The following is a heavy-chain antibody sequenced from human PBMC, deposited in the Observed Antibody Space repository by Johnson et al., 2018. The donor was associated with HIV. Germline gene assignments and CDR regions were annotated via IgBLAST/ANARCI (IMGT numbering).Heavy chain of an antibody. J-gene: IGHJ3*01. CDR1: GFTVRSNY. CDR2: IGISGNT. D-gene: IGHD1-14*01. V-gene: IGHV3-53*01. CDR3: VREHRADESVDL. Sequence: VQLVESGGGLIQPGGSLRLSCAASGFTVRSNYMSWVRQAPGKGLEWVSGIGISGNTNYPGSVKGRFTISRENVKNFVYLQMNSLTAGDTAVYYCVREHRADESVDLWGQGTMVTVSS.